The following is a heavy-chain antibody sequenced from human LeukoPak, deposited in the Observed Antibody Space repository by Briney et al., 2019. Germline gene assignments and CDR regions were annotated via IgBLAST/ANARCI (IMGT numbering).Heavy chain of an antibody. CDR1: GYTFTSHG. D-gene: IGHD3-10*01. CDR3: ARDFFAGMVRALDY. J-gene: IGHJ4*02. V-gene: IGHV1-18*01. Sequence: GASVKVSCKASGYTFTSHGISGVRRAPGQGLEWRGWISAYNGNTNYAQKLQGRVTMTTDTSTSTAYMELRSLRSDDTAVYYCARDFFAGMVRALDYWGQGTLVTVSS. CDR2: ISAYNGNT.